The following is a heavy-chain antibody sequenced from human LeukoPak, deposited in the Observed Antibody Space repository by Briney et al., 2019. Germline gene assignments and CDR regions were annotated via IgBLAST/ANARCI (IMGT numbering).Heavy chain of an antibody. CDR3: ARDLRDYGDYLDY. Sequence: LTGGSLRLSCAASGFTFSSYAMHWVRQAPGKGLEWVAVISYDGSNKYYADSVKGRFTISRDDSKNTLYLQMNSLRAEDTAVYYCARDLRDYGDYLDYWGQGTLVTVSS. CDR2: ISYDGSNK. J-gene: IGHJ4*02. CDR1: GFTFSSYA. D-gene: IGHD4-17*01. V-gene: IGHV3-30-3*01.